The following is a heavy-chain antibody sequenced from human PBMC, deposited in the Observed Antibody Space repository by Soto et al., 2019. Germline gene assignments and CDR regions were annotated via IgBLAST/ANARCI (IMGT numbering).Heavy chain of an antibody. Sequence: VGSLRLSCAASGFMFSSYAMSWVRQAPGKGLEWVSAISGSGGSTYYADSVKGRFTISRDNSKNTLYLQMNSLRAEDTAVYYCAKGSPVRGVIMPIDYWGQGTLVTVSS. CDR2: ISGSGGST. D-gene: IGHD3-10*01. J-gene: IGHJ4*02. V-gene: IGHV3-23*01. CDR1: GFMFSSYA. CDR3: AKGSPVRGVIMPIDY.